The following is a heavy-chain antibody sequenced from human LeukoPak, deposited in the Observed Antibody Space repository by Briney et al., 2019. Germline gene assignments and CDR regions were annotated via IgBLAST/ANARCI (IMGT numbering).Heavy chain of an antibody. CDR2: VSSGSGYI. D-gene: IGHD2-15*01. V-gene: IGHV3-21*01. CDR3: ARVHCSGGSCYSLGSSDY. Sequence: GGSLRLSCAASGFTFSGYSLNWLRQAPGKGLEWVSSVSSGSGYIYYADSVKGRFTISRDNAKNSLYLQINNLRAEDTAVYYCARVHCSGGSCYSLGSSDYWGQGTLVTVSS. J-gene: IGHJ4*02. CDR1: GFTFSGYS.